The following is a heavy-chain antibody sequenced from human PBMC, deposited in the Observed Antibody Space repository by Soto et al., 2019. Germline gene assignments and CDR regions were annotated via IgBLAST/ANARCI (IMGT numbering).Heavy chain of an antibody. Sequence: QVQLVQSGAEVKEPGSSVRVSCKASGGTFDNFIMNWVRQTPGQGLEWMGGIVPMLGTPTYAEKCKGRVTIAPTEATRTMYREGTCMKSEDTGIYCCASIVPHSCSLSQHSGMGVWGQWTKVTLSS. CDR1: GGTFDNFI. CDR3: ASIVPHSCSLSQHSGMGV. V-gene: IGHV1-69*16. D-gene: IGHD5-12*01. J-gene: IGHJ6*01. CDR2: IVPMLGTP.